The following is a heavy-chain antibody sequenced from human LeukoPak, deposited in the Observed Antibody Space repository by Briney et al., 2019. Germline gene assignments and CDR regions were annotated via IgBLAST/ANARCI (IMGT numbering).Heavy chain of an antibody. CDR1: GNSISSYYYY. D-gene: IGHD6-19*01. V-gene: IGHV4-61*02. J-gene: IGHJ4*02. CDR3: ARLHGRTVADYYFDY. Sequence: SQTLSLTCTVSGNSISSYYYYWSWVRQPAGKGLEWIGRVYPSGNTNYNPYNPSLTDRVTISIDASRNQFSLILTSVTAADTAVYYCARLHGRTVADYYFDYWGQGTLVTVSS. CDR2: VYPSGNT.